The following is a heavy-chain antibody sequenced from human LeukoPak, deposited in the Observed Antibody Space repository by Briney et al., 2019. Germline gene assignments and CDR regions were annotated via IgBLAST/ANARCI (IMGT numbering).Heavy chain of an antibody. D-gene: IGHD6-6*01. CDR1: GYTFTGYY. CDR2: INPNSGGT. V-gene: IGHV1-2*02. J-gene: IGHJ4*02. Sequence: ASVKVSCKASGYTFTGYYMHWVRQAPGQGLEWMGWINPNSGGTNYAQKFQGRVTMTRDTSISTAYMELSRLRSDDTAVYYCASSVPRSSWFFGYWGQGTLVTVSS. CDR3: ASSVPRSSWFFGY.